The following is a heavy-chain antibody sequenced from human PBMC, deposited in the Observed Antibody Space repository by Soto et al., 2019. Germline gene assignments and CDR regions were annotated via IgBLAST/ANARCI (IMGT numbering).Heavy chain of an antibody. CDR1: GFTFDDYA. CDR3: AKDFMRLHTPNSADV. Sequence: HPGGSLRLSCAASGFTFDDYAMHWVRQAPGKGLEWVSGISWNSGSIGYADSVKGRFTISRDNAKNSLYLQMNSLRAEDTALYYCAKDFMRLHTPNSADVRGKGTTGTGSS. CDR2: ISWNSGSI. J-gene: IGHJ6*04. V-gene: IGHV3-9*01. D-gene: IGHD3-16*01.